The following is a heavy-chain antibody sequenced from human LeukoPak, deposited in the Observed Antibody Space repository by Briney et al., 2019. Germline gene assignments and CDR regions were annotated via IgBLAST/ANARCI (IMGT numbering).Heavy chain of an antibody. Sequence: PGGSLRLSCAAYGTTFSSYAMSCVRHAPGKGIECASAISGSGGSTYYADSVKDRFTISRDNSKNTLYLQMNSLRAEHTAVYYCAKVYDSSGYYFNYWGQGTLVTVSS. V-gene: IGHV3-23*01. D-gene: IGHD3-22*01. CDR2: ISGSGGST. J-gene: IGHJ4*02. CDR3: AKVYDSSGYYFNY. CDR1: GTTFSSYA.